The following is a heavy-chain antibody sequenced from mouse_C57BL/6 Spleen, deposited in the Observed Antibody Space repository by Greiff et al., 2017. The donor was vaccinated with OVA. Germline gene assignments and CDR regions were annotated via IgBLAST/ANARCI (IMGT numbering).Heavy chain of an antibody. J-gene: IGHJ3*01. D-gene: IGHD2-4*01. Sequence: QVQLKQPGAELVKPGASVKLSCKASGYTFTSYWMQWVKQRPGQGLEWIGEIDPSDSYTNYNQKFKGKATLTVETSSSTAYMQLSSLTSEDSAVYYCARSGGYDYGFAYWGQGTLVTVSA. V-gene: IGHV1-50*01. CDR2: IDPSDSYT. CDR1: GYTFTSYW. CDR3: ARSGGYDYGFAY.